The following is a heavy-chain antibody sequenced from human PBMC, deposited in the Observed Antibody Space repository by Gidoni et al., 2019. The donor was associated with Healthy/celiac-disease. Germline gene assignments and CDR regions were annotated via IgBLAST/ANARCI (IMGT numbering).Heavy chain of an antibody. D-gene: IGHD7-27*01. V-gene: IGHV2-5*02. CDR1: GFSLSTSGVG. CDR3: AHSSSGVGYNFFDP. J-gene: IGHJ5*02. Sequence: QITLKETGPTLVKPTQTLTPTRSFSGFSLSTSGVGVGWIRQPPGKALEWLTLILWDDDKRYSPSLKSRLTITSDTSKTQVVLTLTNIYPVDTATYSCAHSSSGVGYNFFDPWGQGTLVTVSS. CDR2: ILWDDDK.